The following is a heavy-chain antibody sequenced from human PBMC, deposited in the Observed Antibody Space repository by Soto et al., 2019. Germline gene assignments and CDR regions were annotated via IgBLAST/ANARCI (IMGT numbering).Heavy chain of an antibody. J-gene: IGHJ6*02. Sequence: PSETLSLTCAVYGGSFSGYYWSWIRQPPGKGLEWIGEINHSGSTNYNPSLKSRVTISVDTSKNQFSLKLSSVTAADTAVYYCARGGRDYVWGSYRYSSYYYGMDVWGQGTTVTVSS. CDR3: ARGGRDYVWGSYRYSSYYYGMDV. V-gene: IGHV4-34*01. CDR1: GGSFSGYY. CDR2: INHSGST. D-gene: IGHD3-16*02.